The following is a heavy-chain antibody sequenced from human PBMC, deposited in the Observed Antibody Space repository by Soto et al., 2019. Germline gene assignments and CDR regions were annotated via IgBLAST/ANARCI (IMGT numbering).Heavy chain of an antibody. V-gene: IGHV3-11*01. Sequence: GGSLRLSCAASGFTFSDYYMSWIRQAPGKGLEWVSYISSSGSTIYYADSVKGRFTISRDNAKNSLYLQMNSLRAEDTAVYYCARDPNSGLEPTPNWFDPWGQGTLVTVSS. CDR3: ARDPNSGLEPTPNWFDP. CDR1: GFTFSDYY. J-gene: IGHJ5*02. D-gene: IGHD1-1*01. CDR2: ISSSGSTI.